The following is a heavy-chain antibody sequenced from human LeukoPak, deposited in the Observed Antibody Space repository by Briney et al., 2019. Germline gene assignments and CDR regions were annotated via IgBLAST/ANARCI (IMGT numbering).Heavy chain of an antibody. J-gene: IGHJ4*02. D-gene: IGHD6-13*01. CDR2: INPNSGGT. CDR3: ARDAIAAAGAGA. Sequence: ASVKVSCKASGYTFTGYYMHWVRQAPGQGLEWMGWINPNSGGTNYAQKFQGRVTMTRDTSISTAYLEVSRLTSDDTAVYFCARDAIAAAGAGAWGQGTLVTVPS. V-gene: IGHV1-2*02. CDR1: GYTFTGYY.